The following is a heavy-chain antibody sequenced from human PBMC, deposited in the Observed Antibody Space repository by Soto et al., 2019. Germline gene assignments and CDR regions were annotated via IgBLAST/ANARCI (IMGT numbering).Heavy chain of an antibody. CDR3: ARVRYCSGGSCYPRFDP. CDR2: IYYSGST. J-gene: IGHJ5*02. CDR1: GGSISSSNYY. D-gene: IGHD2-15*01. V-gene: IGHV4-31*03. Sequence: SETLSLTCTVSGGSISSSNYYWSWIRQHPGKGLEWIGYIYYSGSTYYNPSLKSRVTISVDTSKNQFSLKLSSVTAADTAVYYCARVRYCSGGSCYPRFDPWGQGTLVTVSS.